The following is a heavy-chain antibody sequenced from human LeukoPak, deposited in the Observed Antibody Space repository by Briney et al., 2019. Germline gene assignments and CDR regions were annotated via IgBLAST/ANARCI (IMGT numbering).Heavy chain of an antibody. CDR3: ARVPDFIARPCNS. V-gene: IGHV4-34*01. CDR1: GGSFSGNY. CDR2: SSPTGDIT. J-gene: IGHJ5*01. Sequence: SETLSLTCAVYGGSFSGNYWTLIRQTPGRGLEWIGESSPTGDITGYNPSLRGRATISVDSSKKQFSLKLTSVTAADTGVYYCARVPDFIARPCNSWGPGSLVTVSS. D-gene: IGHD2-21*01.